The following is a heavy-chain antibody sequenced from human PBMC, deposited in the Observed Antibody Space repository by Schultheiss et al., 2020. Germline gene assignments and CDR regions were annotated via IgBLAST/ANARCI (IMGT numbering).Heavy chain of an antibody. D-gene: IGHD6-13*01. Sequence: GGSLRLSCAASGFIFSDYYMNWVRQAPGKGLEWVSSISSSSSYIYYADSVKGRFTISRDNAKNSLYLQMNSLRAEDTAVYYCARGIAAAGYYFDYWGQGTLVTVSS. J-gene: IGHJ4*02. CDR3: ARGIAAAGYYFDY. CDR2: ISSSSSYI. V-gene: IGHV3-21*01. CDR1: GFIFSDYY.